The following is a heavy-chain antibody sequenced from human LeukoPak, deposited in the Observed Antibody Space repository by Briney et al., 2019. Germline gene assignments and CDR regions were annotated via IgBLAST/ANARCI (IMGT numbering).Heavy chain of an antibody. D-gene: IGHD6-13*01. J-gene: IGHJ4*02. CDR2: IKQDGSEK. CDR1: GFSFSSYW. CDR3: ARSAAAGFDY. Sequence: PGGSLRLSCAASGFSFSSYWMSWVRQAPGKGLEWVANIKQDGSEKYYVDSVKGRFTISRDNAKNSLDLQMNSLRADDTAVYYCARSAAAGFDYWGQGTLVTVSS. V-gene: IGHV3-7*01.